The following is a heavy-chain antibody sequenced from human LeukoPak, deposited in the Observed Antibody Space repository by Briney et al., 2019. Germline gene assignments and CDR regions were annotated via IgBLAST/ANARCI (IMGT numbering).Heavy chain of an antibody. CDR3: ARYMDYFDY. Sequence: SETLSLTCTVSGGSISSSSYYWGWIRQPPGKGLEWIGYIYYSGSTNYNPSLKSRVTISVDTSKNQFSLKLSSVTAADTAVYYCARYMDYFDYWGQGTLVTVSS. CDR2: IYYSGST. V-gene: IGHV4-61*05. CDR1: GGSISSSSYY. J-gene: IGHJ4*02.